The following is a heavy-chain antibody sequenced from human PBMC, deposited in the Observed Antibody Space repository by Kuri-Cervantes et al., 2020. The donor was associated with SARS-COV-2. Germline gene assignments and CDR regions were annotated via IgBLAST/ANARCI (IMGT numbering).Heavy chain of an antibody. J-gene: IGHJ4*02. CDR3: ARDRSDYYDSSGYYDFDY. CDR1: GFTFSDYY. Sequence: GESLKISCAASGFTFSDYYMNWVRQAPGKGLEWVSAISGSGGSTYYADSVKGRFTISRDNSKNTLYLQMNSLRAEDTAVYYCARDRSDYYDSSGYYDFDYWGQGTLVTVSS. CDR2: ISGSGGST. D-gene: IGHD3-22*01. V-gene: IGHV3-23*01.